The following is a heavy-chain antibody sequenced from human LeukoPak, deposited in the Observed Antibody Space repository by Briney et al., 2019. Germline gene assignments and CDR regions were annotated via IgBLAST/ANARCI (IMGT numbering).Heavy chain of an antibody. D-gene: IGHD3-9*01. CDR2: IWYDGSNK. Sequence: GGSLRLSCAASGFTFSSYGMHWVRQAPGKGLEWVAVIWYDGSNKYYADSVKGRFTISRDNSKNTLYLQMNSLRAEDTAVYYCARGKRYFDWLSLGGDFDYWGQGTLVTVSS. CDR1: GFTFSSYG. J-gene: IGHJ4*02. V-gene: IGHV3-33*01. CDR3: ARGKRYFDWLSLGGDFDY.